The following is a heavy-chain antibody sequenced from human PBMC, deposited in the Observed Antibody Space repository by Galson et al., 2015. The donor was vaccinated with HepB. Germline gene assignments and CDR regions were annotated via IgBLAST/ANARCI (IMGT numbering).Heavy chain of an antibody. CDR2: ISGSGGST. D-gene: IGHD3-3*01. Sequence: SLRLSCAASGFTFSSYAMSWVRQAPGKGLEWVSAISGSGGSTYYADSVKGRFTISRDNSKNTLYLQMNSLRAEDTAVYYCAKDHISSPYDFWSGYPNWFDPWGQGTLVTVSS. V-gene: IGHV3-23*01. CDR3: AKDHISSPYDFWSGYPNWFDP. CDR1: GFTFSSYA. J-gene: IGHJ5*02.